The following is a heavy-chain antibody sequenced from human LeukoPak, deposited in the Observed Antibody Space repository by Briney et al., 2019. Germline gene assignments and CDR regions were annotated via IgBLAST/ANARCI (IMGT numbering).Heavy chain of an antibody. D-gene: IGHD6-6*01. J-gene: IGHJ4*02. Sequence: GASVKVSCKASGYTFTSYGISWVRQAPGQGLEWMGWISAYNGNTNYAQKLQGRVTMTTATSTSTAYMELRSLRSDDTAVYYCARTLAARGCCYFDYWGQGTLVTVSS. CDR3: ARTLAARGCCYFDY. CDR1: GYTFTSYG. V-gene: IGHV1-18*01. CDR2: ISAYNGNT.